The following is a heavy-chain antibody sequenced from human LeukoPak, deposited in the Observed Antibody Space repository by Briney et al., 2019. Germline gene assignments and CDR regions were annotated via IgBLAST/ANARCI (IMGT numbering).Heavy chain of an antibody. J-gene: IGHJ4*02. Sequence: SETLSLTCSVSGDSITGYYWGWIRQPSGKGLEWIGSIYYSGSTYYNPSLKSRVTISVDTSKNQFSLKLSSVTAADTAVYYCARHWKNWGVKYYFDYWGQGTLVTVSS. CDR3: ARHWKNWGVKYYFDY. V-gene: IGHV4-39*01. CDR1: GDSITGYY. CDR2: IYYSGST. D-gene: IGHD7-27*01.